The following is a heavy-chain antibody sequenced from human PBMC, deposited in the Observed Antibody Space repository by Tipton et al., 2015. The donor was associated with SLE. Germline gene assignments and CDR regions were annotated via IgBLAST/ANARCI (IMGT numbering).Heavy chain of an antibody. Sequence: TLSLTCAVSGASIIGYNWWSWVRKPPGKGVEWIGEIYHRGYTNYNPYLKSRVTISIDTYKNQFSLKMNSVTTADTAVYYCARGARGNSYVSDEDFDYWGQGTLVTVSS. CDR3: ARGARGNSYVSDEDFDY. V-gene: IGHV4-4*02. CDR1: GASIIGYNW. J-gene: IGHJ4*02. D-gene: IGHD5-18*01. CDR2: IYHRGYT.